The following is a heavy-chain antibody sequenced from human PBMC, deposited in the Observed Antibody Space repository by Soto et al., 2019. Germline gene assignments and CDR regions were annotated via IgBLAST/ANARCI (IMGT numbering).Heavy chain of an antibody. CDR1: GGSISSSDYF. D-gene: IGHD2-21*01. CDR2: IHYSGST. J-gene: IGHJ5*02. V-gene: IGHV4-30-4*01. Sequence: QVQLQESGPGLVKPSETLSLTCTVSGGSISSSDYFWSWIRQPPGKGLEWIGYIHYSGSTYYNPSLRSRISLSVDTSKSHFPLKVNSLTAADTAMYYCARVPDCGGECYGGWFDPWGQGTLVTVSS. CDR3: ARVPDCGGECYGGWFDP.